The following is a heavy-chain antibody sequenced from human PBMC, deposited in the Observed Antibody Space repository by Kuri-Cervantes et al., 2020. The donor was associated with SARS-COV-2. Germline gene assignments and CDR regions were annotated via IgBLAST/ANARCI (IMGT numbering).Heavy chain of an antibody. CDR2: IYSGGSST. J-gene: IGHJ6*02. D-gene: IGHD3-10*01. Sequence: GESLKISCASSVFTFSIYAMSWVRQAPGKGLEWVSVIYSGGSSTYYTDSVKGWFTISRDNSKNTLYLQMNSLRAEDTAVYYCASMVRGNYGMDVWGQGTTVTVSS. CDR1: VFTFSIYA. CDR3: ASMVRGNYGMDV. V-gene: IGHV3-23*03.